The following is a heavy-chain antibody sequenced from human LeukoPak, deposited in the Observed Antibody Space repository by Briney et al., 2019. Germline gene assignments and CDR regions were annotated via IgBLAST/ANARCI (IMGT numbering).Heavy chain of an antibody. CDR3: ARRYYDILTGWPYYFDY. D-gene: IGHD3-9*01. CDR1: GYSFTSYW. J-gene: IGHJ4*02. V-gene: IGHV5-51*01. CDR2: IYPGDSDT. Sequence: GESLKISCKGSGYSFTSYWIGWVRQMPGKGLEWMGIIYPGDSDTRYSPSFQGQVTISADESISTAYLQWSSLKASDTAMYYCARRYYDILTGWPYYFDYWGQGTLVTVSS.